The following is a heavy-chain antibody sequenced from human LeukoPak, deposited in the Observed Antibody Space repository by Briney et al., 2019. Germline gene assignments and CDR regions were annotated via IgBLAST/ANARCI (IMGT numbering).Heavy chain of an antibody. CDR3: ARSVSGSYSDYYYYMDV. CDR1: GGTFSSHA. V-gene: IGHV1-69*13. Sequence: SVKVSCKASGGTFSSHAISWVRQAPGQGLEWMGGITPIFGTANYAQKFQGRVTITADESTSTAYMELSSLRSEDTAVYYCARSVSGSYSDYYYYMDVWGKGTTVTVSS. D-gene: IGHD1-26*01. CDR2: ITPIFGTA. J-gene: IGHJ6*03.